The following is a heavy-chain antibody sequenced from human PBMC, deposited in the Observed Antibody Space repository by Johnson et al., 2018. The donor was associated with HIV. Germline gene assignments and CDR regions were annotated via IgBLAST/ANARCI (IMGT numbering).Heavy chain of an antibody. CDR2: ISYDGTKK. Sequence: QVQLVESGGGVVQPGGSLRLSCAASGFAFSGYALHWVRQAPGKGLEWVALISYDGTKKYSAGSVKGRFTISRDNSKNTLYLQMNSLRAEDTAVYYCAGEYYDSSGYYRLFSFDIWGQGTMVTVSS. V-gene: IGHV3-30*04. D-gene: IGHD3-22*01. CDR3: AGEYYDSSGYYRLFSFDI. J-gene: IGHJ3*02. CDR1: GFAFSGYA.